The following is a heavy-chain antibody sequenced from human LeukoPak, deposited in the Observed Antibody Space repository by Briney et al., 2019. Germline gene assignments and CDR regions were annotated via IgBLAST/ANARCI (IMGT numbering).Heavy chain of an antibody. J-gene: IGHJ4*02. Sequence: GGSLSLSCAASGFTFSSYWMSWVRQAPGKGLEWVANIKQDGSEKYYVDSVKGRFTISRDNAKNSLYLQMNSLRAEDTAVYYCARAGAVTGTMGYLDYWGQGSLVTVSS. D-gene: IGHD6-19*01. CDR2: IKQDGSEK. V-gene: IGHV3-7*03. CDR1: GFTFSSYW. CDR3: ARAGAVTGTMGYLDY.